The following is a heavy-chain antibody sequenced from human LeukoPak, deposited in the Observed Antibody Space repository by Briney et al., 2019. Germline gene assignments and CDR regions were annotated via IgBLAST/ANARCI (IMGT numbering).Heavy chain of an antibody. J-gene: IGHJ5*02. CDR2: ISYTGTT. D-gene: IGHD3-10*01. Sequence: SETLSLTCTVSGGSISSSTYYWGWIRQPPGKGLEWIGSISYTGTTYYKPSLKSRVTISVDTSKNQFSLNLSSVTAADTAVYYCASGEQYNWFDPWGQGTLVTVSS. CDR1: GGSISSSTYY. V-gene: IGHV4-39*01. CDR3: ASGEQYNWFDP.